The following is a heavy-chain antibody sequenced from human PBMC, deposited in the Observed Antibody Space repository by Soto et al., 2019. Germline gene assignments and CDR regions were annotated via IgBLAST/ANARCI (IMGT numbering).Heavy chain of an antibody. CDR3: ARSEEDSDYYYYGMDV. D-gene: IGHD2-15*01. J-gene: IGHJ6*02. CDR1: GDSVSSNSVA. CDR2: PYYRSRWYN. Sequence: SQTLSLTCVISGDSVSSNSVAWNWVRQSPSRRLEWLGRPYYRSRWYNDYAVSVRSRIAINADTSKNHVALQLNSVTPDDTAVYYCARSEEDSDYYYYGMDVWGQGTTVTV. V-gene: IGHV6-1*01.